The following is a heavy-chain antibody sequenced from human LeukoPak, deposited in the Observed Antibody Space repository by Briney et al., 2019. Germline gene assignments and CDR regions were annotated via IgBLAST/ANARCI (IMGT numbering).Heavy chain of an antibody. V-gene: IGHV1-69*13. D-gene: IGHD5-18*01. CDR3: ASQVDTAMDDAFDI. CDR2: IIPIFGTA. Sequence: ASVKVSCKASGGTFSSYAISWVRQAPGQGLEWMGGIIPIFGTANYAQKFQGRATITADESTSTAYMELSSLRSEDTAVYYCASQVDTAMDDAFDIWGQGTMVTVSS. J-gene: IGHJ3*02. CDR1: GGTFSSYA.